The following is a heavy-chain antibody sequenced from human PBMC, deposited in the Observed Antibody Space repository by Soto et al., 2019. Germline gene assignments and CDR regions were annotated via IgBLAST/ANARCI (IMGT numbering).Heavy chain of an antibody. CDR3: ASKAACGGDCYAFDS. D-gene: IGHD2-21*02. Sequence: QVYLVQSGAEVKKPGSSVKISCKASGGIFSSNTINWVRQAAGQGLEWMGGFIPLFGTANYAEKFQGRVTSTDDKSTKTEYVDWTSLRSEFTAVYYCASKAACGGDCYAFDSWGQGTLVTVSS. J-gene: IGHJ4*02. CDR1: GGIFSSNT. V-gene: IGHV1-69*06. CDR2: FIPLFGTA.